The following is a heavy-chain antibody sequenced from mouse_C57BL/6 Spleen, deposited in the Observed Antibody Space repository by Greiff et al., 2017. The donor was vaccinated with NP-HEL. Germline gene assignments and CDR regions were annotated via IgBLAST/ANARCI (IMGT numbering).Heavy chain of an antibody. D-gene: IGHD1-1*01. V-gene: IGHV1-59*01. CDR3: ARRSYGSNGYFDG. CDR1: GYTFTSYW. Sequence: VQLQQPGAELVRPGTSVKLSCKASGYTFTSYWMHWVKQRPGQGLEWIGVIDPSDSYTNYNQKFKGKATLTVDTSSSTAYMQLSSLTSEDSAVYCCARRSYGSNGYFDGWGTGTTVTVSS. J-gene: IGHJ1*03. CDR2: IDPSDSYT.